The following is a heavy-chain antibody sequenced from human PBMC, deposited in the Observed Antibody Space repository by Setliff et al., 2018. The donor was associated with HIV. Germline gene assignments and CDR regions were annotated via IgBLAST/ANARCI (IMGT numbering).Heavy chain of an antibody. Sequence: SETLSLTCTVSGVSISYYHWSWIRQPPGKGLEWIGYIYYSGSTNYNPSLKSRVTISLDTSKNQFSLRLTSVTAADTAVYYCARYLFCGGDCYSGFDYWGQGTLVTVS. CDR2: IYYSGST. J-gene: IGHJ4*02. D-gene: IGHD2-21*02. CDR1: GVSISYYH. V-gene: IGHV4-59*01. CDR3: ARYLFCGGDCYSGFDY.